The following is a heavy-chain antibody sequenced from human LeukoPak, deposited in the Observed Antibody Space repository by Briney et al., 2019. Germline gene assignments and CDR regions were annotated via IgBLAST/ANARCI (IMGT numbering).Heavy chain of an antibody. CDR1: GFTFSSYA. CDR2: ISSSSSTI. J-gene: IGHJ3*02. V-gene: IGHV3-48*01. CDR3: ARERPLSAFDI. Sequence: PGGSLRLSCAASGFTFSSYAMSWVRQAPGKGLEWVSYISSSSSTIYYADSVKGRFTISRDNAKNSLYLQMNSLRAEDTAVYYCARERPLSAFDIWGQGTMVTVSS.